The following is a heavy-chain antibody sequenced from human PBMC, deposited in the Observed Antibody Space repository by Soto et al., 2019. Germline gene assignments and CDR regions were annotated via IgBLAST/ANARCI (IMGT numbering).Heavy chain of an antibody. CDR3: ARDYGSGSYDHYGMDV. D-gene: IGHD3-10*01. J-gene: IGHJ6*02. V-gene: IGHV1-2*02. CDR2: INPNSGGT. Sequence: ASVKVSCKASGYTFTGYYMHWVRQAPGQGLEWMGWINPNSGGTNYAQKFQGRVTMTRDTSISTAYMELSRLRSDDTAVYYCARDYGSGSYDHYGMDVWGQGTTVTVS. CDR1: GYTFTGYY.